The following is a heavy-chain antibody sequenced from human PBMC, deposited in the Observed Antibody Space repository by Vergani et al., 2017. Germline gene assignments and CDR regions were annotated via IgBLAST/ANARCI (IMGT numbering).Heavy chain of an antibody. CDR3: AREVXGRLVYPQHDAFDI. CDR2: IIPIFGTA. J-gene: IGHJ3*02. CDR1: GGTFSSYA. D-gene: IGHD3-16*01. V-gene: IGHV1-69*12. Sequence: QVQLVQSGAEVKKPGSSVKVSCKASGGTFSSYAISWVRQAPGQGLEWMGGIIPIFGTANYAQKFQGRVTITADESTSTAYMELSSLRSEDTAVYYCAREVXGRLVYPQHDAFDIWGQGTMVTVSS.